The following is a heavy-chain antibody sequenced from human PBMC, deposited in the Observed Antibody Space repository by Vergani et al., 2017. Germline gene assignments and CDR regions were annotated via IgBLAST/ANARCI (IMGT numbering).Heavy chain of an antibody. CDR3: ARVSSSWYPHDAFDI. J-gene: IGHJ3*02. CDR1: GFTFSSYS. CDR2: ISSSSSTI. Sequence: EVQLVESGGGLVQPGGSLRLSCAASGFTFSSYSMNWVRQAPGKGLEWVSYISSSSSTIYYADSVKGRFTISRDNAKNSLYLQMNSLRDEDTAVYYCARVSSSWYPHDAFDIWGQGTMVTVSS. D-gene: IGHD6-13*01. V-gene: IGHV3-48*02.